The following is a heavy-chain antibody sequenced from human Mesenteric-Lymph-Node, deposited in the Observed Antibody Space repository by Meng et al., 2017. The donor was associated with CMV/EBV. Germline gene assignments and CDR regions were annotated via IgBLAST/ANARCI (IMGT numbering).Heavy chain of an antibody. CDR2: ISDTGRDI. J-gene: IGHJ5*02. D-gene: IGHD5-24*01. CDR1: GFTFGSHS. CDR3: ARDPNLRDRGWLDP. V-gene: IGHV3-21*06. Sequence: GESLKISCAASGFTFGSHSMNWVRQAPGKGLEWVSSISDTGRDIYYSDSVKGRFTISRDNAKNSLYLQMNSLRVEDTAVYYCARDPNLRDRGWLDPWGQGTLVTVSS.